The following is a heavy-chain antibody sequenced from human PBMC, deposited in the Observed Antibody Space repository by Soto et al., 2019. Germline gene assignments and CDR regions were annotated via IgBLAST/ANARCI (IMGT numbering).Heavy chain of an antibody. Sequence: SETLSLTCAVYGGSFSGYYWSWIRQPPGKGLEWIGEINHSGSTNYNPSLKSRVTISVDTSKNQFSLKLSSVTAADTAVYYCAGNPLYCSGGSCYLAYFDYWGQGTLVTVSS. D-gene: IGHD2-15*01. V-gene: IGHV4-34*01. CDR1: GGSFSGYY. CDR2: INHSGST. J-gene: IGHJ4*02. CDR3: AGNPLYCSGGSCYLAYFDY.